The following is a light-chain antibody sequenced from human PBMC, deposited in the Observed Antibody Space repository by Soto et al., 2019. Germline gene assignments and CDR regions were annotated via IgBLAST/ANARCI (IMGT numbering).Light chain of an antibody. J-gene: IGKJ5*01. Sequence: IQLTQSPYSLSASVGDRVTITCRASQGISSYLAWYQQKPGKAPKLLIYGASTLEGGVPFRFSGSGSGTDFTLTISSLQPEDFATYYCQQLNTYPITFDQGTRLEIK. CDR2: GAS. CDR3: QQLNTYPIT. CDR1: QGISSY. V-gene: IGKV1-9*01.